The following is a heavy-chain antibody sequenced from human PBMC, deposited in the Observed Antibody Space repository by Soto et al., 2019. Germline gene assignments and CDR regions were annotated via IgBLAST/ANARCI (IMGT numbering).Heavy chain of an antibody. D-gene: IGHD3-10*01. CDR2: ISGSGGST. J-gene: IGHJ3*02. Sequence: EVQLLESGGGLVQPGGSLRLSCAASGFTFSSYAMSWVRQAPGKGLEWVSAISGSGGSTYYADSVKGRFTISRDNSKNTLNLSRNSLRAEDTAVYYCAKVVTMVRGGDAFANWGQGTMVIVSS. V-gene: IGHV3-23*01. CDR3: AKVVTMVRGGDAFAN. CDR1: GFTFSSYA.